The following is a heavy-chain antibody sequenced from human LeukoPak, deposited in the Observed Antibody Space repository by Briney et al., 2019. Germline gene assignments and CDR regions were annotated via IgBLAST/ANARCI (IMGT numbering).Heavy chain of an antibody. D-gene: IGHD6-19*01. J-gene: IGHJ4*02. V-gene: IGHV3-53*01. CDR2: IYSGGST. Sequence: GGSLRLSCAASGFTVSSNYMSWVRQAPGKGVEWVSVIYSGGSTYYADSVKGRFTISRDNSKNTLYLQMNSLRAEDTAVYYCARKGRSSGPTGPGGRLYWGQGTLVTVSS. CDR1: GFTVSSNY. CDR3: ARKGRSSGPTGPGGRLY.